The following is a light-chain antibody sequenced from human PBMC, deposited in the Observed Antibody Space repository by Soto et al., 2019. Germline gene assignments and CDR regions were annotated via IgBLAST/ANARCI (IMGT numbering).Light chain of an antibody. Sequence: IVLTQSPCTLSLSPGERATLSCRASQSVSSYYLAWYQQKPGQAPRLLIYDASNRATGITARFSGSGSGTDFTLTISSLEPEDFAVYYCQQRSNWPPITFGQGTRLEIK. J-gene: IGKJ5*01. CDR3: QQRSNWPPIT. CDR1: QSVSSY. CDR2: DAS. V-gene: IGKV3-11*01.